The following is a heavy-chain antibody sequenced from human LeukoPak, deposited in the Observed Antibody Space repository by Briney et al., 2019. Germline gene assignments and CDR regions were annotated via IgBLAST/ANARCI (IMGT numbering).Heavy chain of an antibody. CDR2: IHYSGNA. CDR3: ARDLGYSGNYGAYDI. D-gene: IGHD1-26*01. J-gene: IGHJ3*02. Sequence: SETLSLTCTVSGGSISSSSYYWGWIRQPPGKGLEWIGYIHYSGNANYNPSLRSRVTISLDTSKNQFSLRLSSVTAADTAVYHCARDLGYSGNYGAYDIWGQGTKVTVSS. CDR1: GGSISSSSYY. V-gene: IGHV4-61*05.